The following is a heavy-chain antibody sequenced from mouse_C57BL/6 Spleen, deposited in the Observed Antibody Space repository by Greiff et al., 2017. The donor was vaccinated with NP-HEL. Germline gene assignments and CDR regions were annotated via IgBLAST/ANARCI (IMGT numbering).Heavy chain of an antibody. Sequence: QVQLKQPGAELVKPGASVKLSCKASGYTFTSYWMHWVKQRPGQGLEWIGMIHPNSGSTNYNEKFKSKATLTVDKSSSTAYMQLSSLTSEDSAVYYCAREDYGYFDYWGQGTTLTVSS. D-gene: IGHD2-4*01. V-gene: IGHV1-64*01. CDR2: IHPNSGST. CDR1: GYTFTSYW. J-gene: IGHJ2*01. CDR3: AREDYGYFDY.